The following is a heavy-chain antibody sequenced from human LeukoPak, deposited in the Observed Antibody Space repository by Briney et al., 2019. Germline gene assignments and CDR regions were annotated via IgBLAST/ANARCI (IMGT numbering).Heavy chain of an antibody. CDR2: IYYSGST. J-gene: IGHJ4*02. Sequence: PSETLSLTCTVSAGSISSNDYNWGWIRQPPGRGLEWIGNIYYSGSTFYNPSLKSRVTISVDTSKNQFSLKLSSVTAADTAVYYCARYLVRGLIVDYWGQGTLVTVSS. V-gene: IGHV4-39*01. CDR1: AGSISSNDYN. D-gene: IGHD3-10*01. CDR3: ARYLVRGLIVDY.